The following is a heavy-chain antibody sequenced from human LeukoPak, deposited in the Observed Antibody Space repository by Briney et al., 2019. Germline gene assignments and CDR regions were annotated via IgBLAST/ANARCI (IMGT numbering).Heavy chain of an antibody. V-gene: IGHV4-59*12. CDR3: ARDKLVSGLDY. CDR1: GGSISSYY. D-gene: IGHD6-13*01. CDR2: IYYSGST. J-gene: IGHJ4*02. Sequence: KSSETLSLTCTVSGGSISSYYWSWIRQPPGKGLEWIGYIYYSGSTNYNPSLKSRVTISVDTSKNQFSLKLSSVTAADTAVYYCARDKLVSGLDYWGQGTLVTVSS.